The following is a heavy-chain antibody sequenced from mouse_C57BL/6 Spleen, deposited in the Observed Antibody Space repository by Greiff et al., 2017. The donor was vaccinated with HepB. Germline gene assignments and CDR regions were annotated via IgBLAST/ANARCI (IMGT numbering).Heavy chain of an antibody. Sequence: QVQLQQPGAELVKPGASVKLSCKASGYTFTSYWMHWVKQRPGQGLEWIGMIHPNSGSTNYNEKFKSKATLTVDKSSSTAYMQLSSLTSEDSAVYYWAKMEIGYDGFAYWGQGTLVTVST. J-gene: IGHJ3*01. CDR1: GYTFTSYW. CDR3: AKMEIGYDGFAY. D-gene: IGHD2-2*01. V-gene: IGHV1-64*01. CDR2: IHPNSGST.